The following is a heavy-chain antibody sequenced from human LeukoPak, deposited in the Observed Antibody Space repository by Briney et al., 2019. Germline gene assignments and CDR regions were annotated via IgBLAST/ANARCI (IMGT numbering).Heavy chain of an antibody. D-gene: IGHD3-22*01. Sequence: GGPLRLSCAASGFTFSSYWMSWVRQAPGKGLEWVANIKQDGSEKYYVDSVKGRFTISRDNAKNSLYLQMNSLRAEDTAVYYCARETYYDSSGTYYFDYWGQGTLVTVSS. V-gene: IGHV3-7*01. J-gene: IGHJ4*02. CDR1: GFTFSSYW. CDR3: ARETYYDSSGTYYFDY. CDR2: IKQDGSEK.